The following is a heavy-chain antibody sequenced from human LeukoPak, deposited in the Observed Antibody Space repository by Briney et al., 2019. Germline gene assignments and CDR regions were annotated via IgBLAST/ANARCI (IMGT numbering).Heavy chain of an antibody. V-gene: IGHV3-30*18. CDR2: ISYDGSNK. Sequence: GRSLRLSCAASGFTFSSYGMHRVRQAPGKGLEWVAVISYDGSNKYYADSVKGRFTISRDNSKNTLYLQMNSLRAEDTAVYYCAKDRRVKQLVEKAHFDYWGQGTLVTVSS. D-gene: IGHD6-13*01. CDR3: AKDRRVKQLVEKAHFDY. CDR1: GFTFSSYG. J-gene: IGHJ4*02.